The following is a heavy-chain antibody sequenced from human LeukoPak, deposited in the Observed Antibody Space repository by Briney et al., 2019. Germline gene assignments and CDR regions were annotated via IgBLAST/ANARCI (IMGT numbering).Heavy chain of an antibody. CDR3: ATGRVVPAAMMGVWFDP. V-gene: IGHV1-24*01. Sequence: ASVKVSCKVSGYTPTELSMHWVRQAPGKGLEWMGGFDPEDGETIYAQEFQGRVTMTEDTSTDTAYMELSSLRSEDTAVYYCATGRVVPAAMMGVWFDPWGQGTLVTVSS. D-gene: IGHD2-2*01. J-gene: IGHJ5*02. CDR1: GYTPTELS. CDR2: FDPEDGET.